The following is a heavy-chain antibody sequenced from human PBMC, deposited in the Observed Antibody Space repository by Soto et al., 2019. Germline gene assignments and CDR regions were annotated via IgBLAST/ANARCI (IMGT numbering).Heavy chain of an antibody. CDR3: ARGPGAVTYTLYYYYGMDV. CDR1: GGSFSGYY. D-gene: IGHD3-16*01. V-gene: IGHV4-34*01. CDR2: INHSGST. Sequence: QVQLQQWGAGLLKPSETLSLTCAVYGGSFSGYYWSWIRQPPGKGLEWIGEINHSGSTNYNPSLKSLVTISVDTSKNQFSLKLSSVTAADTAVYYCARGPGAVTYTLYYYYGMDVWGQGTTVTVSS. J-gene: IGHJ6*02.